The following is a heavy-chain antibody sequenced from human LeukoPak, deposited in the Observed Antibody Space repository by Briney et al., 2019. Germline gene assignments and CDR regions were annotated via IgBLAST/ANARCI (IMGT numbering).Heavy chain of an antibody. CDR1: GFTFSSYA. CDR3: ARDPYYYDSSGYLLIDY. CDR2: ISGSGGST. Sequence: GGSLRLSCAASGFTFSSYAMSWVRQAPGKGLEWVSAISGSGGSTYYADSVKGRFTISRDNSKNTLYLQMNSLRAEDTAVYYCARDPYYYDSSGYLLIDYWGQGTLVTVSS. V-gene: IGHV3-23*01. D-gene: IGHD3-22*01. J-gene: IGHJ4*02.